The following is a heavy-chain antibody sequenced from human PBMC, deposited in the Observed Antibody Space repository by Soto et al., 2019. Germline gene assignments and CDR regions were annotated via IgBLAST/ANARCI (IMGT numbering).Heavy chain of an antibody. CDR3: AGSPSTVTTWGAFDI. CDR1: GGSISSSSYY. J-gene: IGHJ3*02. CDR2: IYYSGST. V-gene: IGHV4-39*01. D-gene: IGHD4-17*01. Sequence: SETLSLTCTVSGGSISSSSYYWGWIRQPPGKGLEWIGSIYYSGSTYYNPSLKSRVTISVDTSKNQFSLKLSSVTAADTAVYYCAGSPSTVTTWGAFDIWGQGTMVTVSS.